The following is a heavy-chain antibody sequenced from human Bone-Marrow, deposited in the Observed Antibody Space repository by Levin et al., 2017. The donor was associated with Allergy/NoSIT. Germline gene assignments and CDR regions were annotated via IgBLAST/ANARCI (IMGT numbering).Heavy chain of an antibody. Sequence: SETLSLTCTVSGGPTSSHYWNWIRQSPGKGLEWIGYISYSGITNYSPSFSGRVTISIDTSKSQFSLNLTSVTAADTALYFCAGVLPATIVRLRYYCMDVWGRGTTVTVSS. CDR1: GGPTSSHY. V-gene: IGHV4-59*11. J-gene: IGHJ6*03. D-gene: IGHD2-2*01. CDR2: ISYSGIT. CDR3: AGVLPATIVRLRYYCMDV.